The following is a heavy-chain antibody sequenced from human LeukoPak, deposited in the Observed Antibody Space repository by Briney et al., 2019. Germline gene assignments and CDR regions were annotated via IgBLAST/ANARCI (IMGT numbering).Heavy chain of an antibody. CDR3: ARGDYDYVWGSYRQLDY. CDR2: IYPGDSNT. D-gene: IGHD3-16*02. J-gene: IGHJ4*02. CDR1: GYSFTSYW. Sequence: GESLKISCKGSGYSFTSYWIGWVRQMPGKGLEWMGIIYPGDSNTRYSPSFQGQVTISADKSISTAYLQWSSLKASDTAMYYCARGDYDYVWGSYRQLDYWGQGTLVTVSS. V-gene: IGHV5-51*01.